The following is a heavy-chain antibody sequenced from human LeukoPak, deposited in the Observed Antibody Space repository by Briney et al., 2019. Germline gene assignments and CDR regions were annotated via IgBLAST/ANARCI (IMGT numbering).Heavy chain of an antibody. CDR2: ISYDGSNT. Sequence: AGSLSLSCAASGFTFSNYGMHWVRQAQGKGLEGLSVISYDGSNTSYTDSVKGRFTISRDNSKNTLYLQMNNLRADDTAVYYCAKDGCSSTSCYADYYYYDYMDVWGKGTTVTVSS. D-gene: IGHD2-2*01. CDR1: GFTFSNYG. V-gene: IGHV3-30*18. CDR3: AKDGCSSTSCYADYYYYDYMDV. J-gene: IGHJ6*03.